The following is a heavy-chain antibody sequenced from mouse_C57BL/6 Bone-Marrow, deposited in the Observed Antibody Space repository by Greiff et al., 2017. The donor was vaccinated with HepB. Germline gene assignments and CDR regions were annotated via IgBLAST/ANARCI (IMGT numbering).Heavy chain of an antibody. CDR1: GYTFTSYW. CDR2: IHPNSGST. D-gene: IGHD3-2*02. CDR3: ARNRQLRLRFAY. Sequence: VQLQQPGAELVKPGASVKLSCKASGYTFTSYWMHWVKQRPGQGLEWIGMIHPNSGSTNYNEKFKSKATLTVDKSSSTAYMQLSSLTSEDSAVYCCARNRQLRLRFAYWGQGTLVTVSA. V-gene: IGHV1-64*01. J-gene: IGHJ3*01.